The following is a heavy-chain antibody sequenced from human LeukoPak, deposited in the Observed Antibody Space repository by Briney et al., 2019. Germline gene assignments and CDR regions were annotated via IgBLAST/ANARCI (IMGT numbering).Heavy chain of an antibody. J-gene: IGHJ4*02. CDR3: AREGYSYGLDY. CDR2: IKQDGSEK. D-gene: IGHD5-18*01. CDR1: GFTFSSSS. V-gene: IGHV3-7*01. Sequence: GGSLRLSCAASGFTFSSSSMNWVRQAPGKGLEWVANIKQDGSEKYYVDSVKGRFTISRDNAKNSLYLQMNSLRAEDTAVYYCAREGYSYGLDYWGQGTLVTVSS.